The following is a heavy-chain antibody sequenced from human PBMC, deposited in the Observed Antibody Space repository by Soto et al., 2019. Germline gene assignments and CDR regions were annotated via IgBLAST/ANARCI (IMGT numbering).Heavy chain of an antibody. CDR2: IYWSGDE. Sequence: SGPTLVNPTQTLTLTCSFSGFSLSTSGVGVGWIRQPPGKALEWPALIYWSGDEHYRPSLKSRLTITKDTSKNQVVLTMTNMDPVDTATYYCARWLAARPVLAFEIWGQGTLVTVSS. V-gene: IGHV2-5*01. CDR1: GFSLSTSGVG. CDR3: ARWLAARPVLAFEI. D-gene: IGHD6-6*01. J-gene: IGHJ3*02.